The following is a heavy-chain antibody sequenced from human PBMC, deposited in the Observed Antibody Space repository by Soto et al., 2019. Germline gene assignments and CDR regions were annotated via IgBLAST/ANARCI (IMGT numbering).Heavy chain of an antibody. CDR3: AHIVVAGLGYYFDY. J-gene: IGHJ4*02. CDR2: IYWDDDK. D-gene: IGHD6-19*01. Sequence: QITLKESGPPLVKPTQTLTLTCTFSGFSLSSTRMAVGWIRQPPGKALEWLALIYWDDDKRYSPFLKSRLTITKDTSKNQVVLTMSNMDPVDIARYYCAHIVVAGLGYYFDYWGQGTLVTVSS. CDR1: GFSLSSTRMA. V-gene: IGHV2-5*02.